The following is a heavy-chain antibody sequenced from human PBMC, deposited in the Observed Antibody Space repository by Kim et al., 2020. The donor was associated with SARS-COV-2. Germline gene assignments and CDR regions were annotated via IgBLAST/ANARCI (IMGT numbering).Heavy chain of an antibody. D-gene: IGHD6-13*01. J-gene: IGHJ3*02. Sequence: VKGRFTSSRDNSKYTLYLQMNSLRDEDTAVYYCAKQPYSSSWSLGAFDIWGQGTMVTVSS. CDR3: AKQPYSSSWSLGAFDI. V-gene: IGHV3-23*01.